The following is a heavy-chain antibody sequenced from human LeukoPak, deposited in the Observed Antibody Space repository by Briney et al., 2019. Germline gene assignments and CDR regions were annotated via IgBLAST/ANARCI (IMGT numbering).Heavy chain of an antibody. V-gene: IGHV5-51*01. D-gene: IGHD3-22*01. Sequence: GESLKISCKGSGYSFTSYWIGWVRQTPGKGLEWMGIIYPGDSDTRYSPSFQGQVTISADKSISTAYLQWSSLKASDTAMYYCARVLRFYYDSSGYYWFDYWGQGTLVTVSS. J-gene: IGHJ4*02. CDR1: GYSFTSYW. CDR3: ARVLRFYYDSSGYYWFDY. CDR2: IYPGDSDT.